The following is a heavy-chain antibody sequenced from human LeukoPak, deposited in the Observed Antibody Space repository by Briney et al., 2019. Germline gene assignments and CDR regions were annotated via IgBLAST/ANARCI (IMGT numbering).Heavy chain of an antibody. J-gene: IGHJ4*02. CDR3: ARAPIQLWFRSFFDY. V-gene: IGHV3-21*01. CDR2: ISSGSSYI. D-gene: IGHD5-18*01. Sequence: GGSLRLSCAASGLTFSRYSMNWVRQAPGKGLEWVSSISSGSSYIYYVDSVKGRFTVSRDNAKNSLYLQMNSLRAEDTAVYYCARAPIQLWFRSFFDYWGQGTLVTVSS. CDR1: GLTFSRYS.